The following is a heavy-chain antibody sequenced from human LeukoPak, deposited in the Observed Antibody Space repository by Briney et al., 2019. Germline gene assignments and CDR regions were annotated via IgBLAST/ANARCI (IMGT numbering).Heavy chain of an antibody. CDR2: IYTSGST. J-gene: IGHJ6*03. CDR3: ARDNYYYYYMDV. Sequence: PSETLSLTCTVSGASISSGSYYWSWIRQPAGKGLEWIGRIYTSGSTNYNPSLKSRVTISVDTSKNQFSLKLSSVTAADTVVYYCARDNYYYYYMDVWGKGTTVTISS. V-gene: IGHV4-61*02. CDR1: GASISSGSYY.